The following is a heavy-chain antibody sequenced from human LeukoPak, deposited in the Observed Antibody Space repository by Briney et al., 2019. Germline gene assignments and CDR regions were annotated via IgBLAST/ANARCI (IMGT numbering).Heavy chain of an antibody. CDR2: INPNSGGT. Sequence: ASVKVSCKASGYTFTGYYMHWVRQAPGQGLEWMGWINPNSGGTNYAQKFQGRVTMTRDTSISTAYMELSSLRSEDTAAYYCARVYSGYDSIFDYWGQGTLVTVSS. V-gene: IGHV1-2*02. CDR3: ARVYSGYDSIFDY. CDR1: GYTFTGYY. D-gene: IGHD5-12*01. J-gene: IGHJ4*02.